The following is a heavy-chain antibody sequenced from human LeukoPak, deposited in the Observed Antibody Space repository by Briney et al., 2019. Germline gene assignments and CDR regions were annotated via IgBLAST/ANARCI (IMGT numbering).Heavy chain of an antibody. CDR1: GGTFNRYA. D-gene: IGHD5-24*01. CDR2: IVPIFGRA. J-gene: IGHJ4*02. CDR3: VRALRRAAYNLWD. V-gene: IGHV1-69*05. Sequence: SVKVSCKGSGGTFNRYAISGVGEAPGQGGEWRGKIVPIFGRANYVEKFQGRGTNNTEETTSKAYMEVSSLRSTETAVCYCVRALRRAAYNLWDWGQGTLVTVSS.